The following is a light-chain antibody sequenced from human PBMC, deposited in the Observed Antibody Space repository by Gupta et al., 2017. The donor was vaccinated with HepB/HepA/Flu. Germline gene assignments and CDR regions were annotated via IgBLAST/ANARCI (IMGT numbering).Light chain of an antibody. J-gene: IGKJ2*02. Sequence: DIVMTQSPLSLPVTPGEPASISCRSSQSLVQSNGYNYLDWYLQKPGHSPQLLIYLGSSRACGVPDRFSGSGSGADFTLKISRVEADDVGVYYCMQALESPRTFGQGTKLEIK. CDR3: MQALESPRT. V-gene: IGKV2-28*01. CDR1: QSLVQSNGYNY. CDR2: LGS.